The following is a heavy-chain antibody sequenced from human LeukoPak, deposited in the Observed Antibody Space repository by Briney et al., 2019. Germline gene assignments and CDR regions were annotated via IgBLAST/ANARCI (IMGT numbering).Heavy chain of an antibody. CDR3: ARCRRSGWYGDYYYMDV. J-gene: IGHJ6*03. Sequence: ASVKVSCKASGYTFTSYGISWVRQAPGQGLEWMGWISAYNGNTNYAQNLQGRVTMTTDTSTRTAYMEVRSLRSDDTAVYYCARCRRSGWYGDYYYMDVWGKGTTVTVSS. CDR1: GYTFTSYG. D-gene: IGHD6-19*01. V-gene: IGHV1-18*01. CDR2: ISAYNGNT.